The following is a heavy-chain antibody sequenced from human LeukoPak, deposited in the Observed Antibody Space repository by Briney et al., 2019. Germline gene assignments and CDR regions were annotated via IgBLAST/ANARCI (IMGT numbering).Heavy chain of an antibody. J-gene: IGHJ6*03. Sequence: SETLSLTCFVSGGSISGYYWSWIRQPPGKWLEWIGEINHSGSTNYNPSLKSRVTISVDTSKNQFSLKLSSVTAADTAVYYCARGAMTTYHYMDVWGKGTTVTVSS. V-gene: IGHV4-34*01. CDR3: ARGAMTTYHYMDV. CDR1: GGSISGYY. CDR2: INHSGST. D-gene: IGHD4-11*01.